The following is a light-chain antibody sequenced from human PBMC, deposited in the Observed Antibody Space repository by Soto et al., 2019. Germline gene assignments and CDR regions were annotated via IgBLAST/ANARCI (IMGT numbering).Light chain of an antibody. CDR1: SGHSNYA. CDR3: QTWGTGIQV. J-gene: IGLJ3*02. V-gene: IGLV4-69*01. Sequence: QPVLSQSPSASASLGASVKLTCTLSSGHSNYAIAWHQQQPERGPRYLMKVNSDGSHTKGDGIPDRFTGSSSGAERYLTISSLQSEYEADYYCQTWGTGIQVFGGGTKLTVL. CDR2: VNSDGSH.